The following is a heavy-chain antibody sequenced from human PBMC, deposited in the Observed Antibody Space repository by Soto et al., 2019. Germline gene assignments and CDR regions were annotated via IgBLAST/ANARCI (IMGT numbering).Heavy chain of an antibody. Sequence: EVQLAEAGGGLVQPGGSLRLSCAASGFTFSNFAVHWVRQAPGKGPEFVSGISSTGASIFYADSVKGRVTISRDNSKNTLNLQMGSLKTEDTAVYYCERARIGAAGTKYYFDYWGRGTLVTVSS. J-gene: IGHJ4*02. CDR2: ISSTGASI. CDR3: ERARIGAAGTKYYFDY. CDR1: GFTFSNFA. D-gene: IGHD6-13*01. V-gene: IGHV3-64*07.